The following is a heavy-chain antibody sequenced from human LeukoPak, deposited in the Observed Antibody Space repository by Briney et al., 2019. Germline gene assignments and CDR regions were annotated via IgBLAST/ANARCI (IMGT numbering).Heavy chain of an antibody. D-gene: IGHD3-10*01. Sequence: GGSLRLSCAASGFTFSSYGMHWVRQAPGKGLEGGAVIWYDGSNKYYADSVKGRFTISRDNSKNTLYLQMNSLRAEDTAVYYCAREGYAVGDYYGSGGYYFDYWGQGTLVTVSS. V-gene: IGHV3-33*01. CDR1: GFTFSSYG. CDR2: IWYDGSNK. CDR3: AREGYAVGDYYGSGGYYFDY. J-gene: IGHJ4*02.